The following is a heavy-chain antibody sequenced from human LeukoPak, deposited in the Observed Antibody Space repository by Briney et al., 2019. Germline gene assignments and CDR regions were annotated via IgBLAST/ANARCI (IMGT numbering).Heavy chain of an antibody. Sequence: PGGSLRLSCAASGFTVSSNYMSWVRQAPGKGLEWVSVIYSGGSTYYADSVKGRFTISRDNSKNTLYLQMNSLRAEDTAVYYCAKHDYYDSSGYLDYWGQGTLVTVSS. CDR2: IYSGGST. D-gene: IGHD3-22*01. V-gene: IGHV3-53*01. J-gene: IGHJ4*02. CDR3: AKHDYYDSSGYLDY. CDR1: GFTVSSNY.